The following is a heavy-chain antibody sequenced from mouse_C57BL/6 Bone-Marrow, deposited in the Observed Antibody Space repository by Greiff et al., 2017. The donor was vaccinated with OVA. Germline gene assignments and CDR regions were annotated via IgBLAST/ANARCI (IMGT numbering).Heavy chain of an antibody. CDR2: ISNGGGST. CDR1: GFTFSDYY. J-gene: IGHJ4*01. Sequence: EVMLVESGGGLVQPGGSLKLSCAASGFTFSDYYMYWVRQTPEKRLEWVAYISNGGGSTYYPDTVKGRFTISRDNAKNTLYLQMSRLKSEDTAMYYCARRAHYYYGSSYEGDYWGQGTSVTVSS. V-gene: IGHV5-12*01. CDR3: ARRAHYYYGSSYEGDY. D-gene: IGHD1-1*01.